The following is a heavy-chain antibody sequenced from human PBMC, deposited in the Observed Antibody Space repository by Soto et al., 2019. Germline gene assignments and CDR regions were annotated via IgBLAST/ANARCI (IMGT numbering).Heavy chain of an antibody. CDR3: VRVSSGYYYDQ. V-gene: IGHV3-72*01. J-gene: IGHJ4*02. CDR1: GFTFSDHY. Sequence: GGSLRLSCAASGFTFSDHYMDWVRQAPGKGLEWVGRSRNKTNSYTTEYAAAVKGRITVSRDESQNSLYLQMNSLETEDTAVYYCVRVSSGYYYDQWGQGTLVTVSS. CDR2: SRNKTNSYTT. D-gene: IGHD3-22*01.